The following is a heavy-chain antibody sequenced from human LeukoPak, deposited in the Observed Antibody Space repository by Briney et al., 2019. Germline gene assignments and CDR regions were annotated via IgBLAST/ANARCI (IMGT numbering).Heavy chain of an antibody. D-gene: IGHD6-13*01. CDR1: GGSISSGSYY. V-gene: IGHV4-61*02. CDR2: IYTSGTT. J-gene: IGHJ4*02. Sequence: PSQTLSLTCTVSGGSISSGSYYWSWIRQPAGKGLEWIGRIYTSGTTNYNPTLKSRLTISVDTSKNQFSLKLSFVTAADTAVYYCARVGSSWTTHPYFDYWGQGTLVTVSS. CDR3: ARVGSSWTTHPYFDY.